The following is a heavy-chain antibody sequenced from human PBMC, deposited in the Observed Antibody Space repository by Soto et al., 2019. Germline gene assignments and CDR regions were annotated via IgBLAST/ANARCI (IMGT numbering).Heavy chain of an antibody. J-gene: IGHJ4*01. CDR2: IYYTGTT. CDR3: ARLGGYYQAFDQ. Sequence: SETLSLTCSVSGSPISSYYWGWFRLPPGQGLEWVGYIYYTGTTSYNPSLKGRATVSLDTSKKQFSLKLRSVTAADTAVYFCARLGGYYQAFDQWGQGALVTVSS. V-gene: IGHV4-59*08. D-gene: IGHD3-22*01. CDR1: GSPISSYY.